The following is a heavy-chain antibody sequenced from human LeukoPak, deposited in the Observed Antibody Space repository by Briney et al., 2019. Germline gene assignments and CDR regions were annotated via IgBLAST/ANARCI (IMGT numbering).Heavy chain of an antibody. V-gene: IGHV1-69*13. CDR1: GGTFSSYA. J-gene: IGHJ4*02. CDR2: IIRIFGTA. Sequence: SVKVSCKASGGTFSSYAISWVRQATGQGLEWMGGIIRIFGTANYAQKFQGRITITAAESTRTAYMELSSLRSEDTAVYYCARDRRGGATETTFDYWGQGTLVTVSS. D-gene: IGHD3-16*01. CDR3: ARDRRGGATETTFDY.